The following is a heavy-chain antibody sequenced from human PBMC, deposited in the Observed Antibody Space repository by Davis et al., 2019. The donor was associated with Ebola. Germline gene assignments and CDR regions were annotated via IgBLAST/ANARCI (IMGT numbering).Heavy chain of an antibody. V-gene: IGHV4-59*01. CDR1: GGSISSYY. CDR2: VYYTGST. D-gene: IGHD5-18*01. CDR3: ARGGIQQWLLFSFHY. J-gene: IGHJ4*02. Sequence: PSETLSLTCTVSGGSISSYYWSWIRQPPGKGLEWIGNVYYTGSTNYNPSLKSRVIISVDTSKNQFSLKLSSVTAADTAVYYCARGGIQQWLLFSFHYWGQGTLVTVSS.